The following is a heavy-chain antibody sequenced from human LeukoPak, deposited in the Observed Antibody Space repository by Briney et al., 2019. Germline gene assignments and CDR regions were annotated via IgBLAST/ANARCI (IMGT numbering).Heavy chain of an antibody. D-gene: IGHD3-3*01. CDR2: ISYDGGNK. CDR3: ARDSGDTIFGKYYYYMDV. CDR1: GFTFSSYA. J-gene: IGHJ6*03. Sequence: GGSLRLSCAASGFTFSSYAMHWVRQAPGKGLEWVAVISYDGGNKYYADSVKGRFTISRDNSKNTLYLQMNSLRAEDTAVYYCARDSGDTIFGKYYYYMDVWGKGTTVTVSS. V-gene: IGHV3-30*01.